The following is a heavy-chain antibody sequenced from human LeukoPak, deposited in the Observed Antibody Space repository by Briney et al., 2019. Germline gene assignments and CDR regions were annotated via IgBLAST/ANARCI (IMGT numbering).Heavy chain of an antibody. D-gene: IGHD3-16*01. Sequence: GGSLRLSCAASGFTFSSYAMSWVRQAPEKGLEWVSAISGSGGSTYYADSVKGRFTISRDNSKNTLYLQMNSLRGEDTAVYHRAETGDAGREYYYYYYMDVWGKGTTVTVSS. CDR1: GFTFSSYA. CDR3: AETGDAGREYYYYYYMDV. V-gene: IGHV3-23*01. CDR2: ISGSGGST. J-gene: IGHJ6*03.